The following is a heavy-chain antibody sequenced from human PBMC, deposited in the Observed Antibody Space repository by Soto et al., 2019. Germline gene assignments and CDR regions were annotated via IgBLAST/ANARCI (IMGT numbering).Heavy chain of an antibody. CDR3: ARVHSINYHHVHY. J-gene: IGHJ4*02. V-gene: IGHV3-66*01. CDR1: GFTVSSYR. CDR2: IYSAGSA. D-gene: IGHD3-3*02. Sequence: EVQLVESGGGLVQPGGSLRLSCAASGFTVSSYRMSWVRQAPGKGLEWISVIYSAGSADFADSVKGRFTIARDNSNNTLHLQMSSLRAEDTAVYYCARVHSINYHHVHYWGQGTLVTVSS.